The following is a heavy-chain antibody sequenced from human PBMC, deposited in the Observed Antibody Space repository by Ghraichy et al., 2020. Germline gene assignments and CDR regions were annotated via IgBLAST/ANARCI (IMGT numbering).Heavy chain of an antibody. CDR1: GFSLSTSEVG. J-gene: IGHJ5*02. CDR2: IYWNNDK. Sequence: SGPTLVKPTQTLTLTCTFSGFSLSTSEVGVGWIRQPPGEALEWLALIYWNNDKRYSPSLKSRLTITKDTSKNQVVLTMSNMDPVDTATYYCARQGGLILPAAVGNWFDPWGQGTLVTVSS. CDR3: ARQGGLILPAAVGNWFDP. V-gene: IGHV2-5*01. D-gene: IGHD2-2*01.